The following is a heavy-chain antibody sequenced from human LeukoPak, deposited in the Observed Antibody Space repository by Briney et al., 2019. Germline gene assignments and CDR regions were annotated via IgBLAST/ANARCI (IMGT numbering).Heavy chain of an antibody. CDR2: ISYDGSNQ. CDR1: GFTFNTYT. V-gene: IGHV3-30-3*01. D-gene: IGHD3-10*01. Sequence: PGRSLRLSCAASGFTFNTYTIHWVRQAPGKGLEWVAVISYDGSNQYYADSVKGRFTISRHNSKNTLYLQMNSLRAEDTAVYYCARVSYYGSGSLDYWGQGTLVTVSS. CDR3: ARVSYYGSGSLDY. J-gene: IGHJ4*02.